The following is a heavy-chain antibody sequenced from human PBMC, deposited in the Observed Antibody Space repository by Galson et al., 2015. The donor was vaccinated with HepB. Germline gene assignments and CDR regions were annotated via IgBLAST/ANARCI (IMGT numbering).Heavy chain of an antibody. CDR2: IIPIYGSP. CDR3: ARLEENSGYSFDY. Sequence: SVKVSCKASGGTLHSFAVSWVRQAPGQGLEWMGGIIPIYGSPTYAQKFQDRVTISADESTTTAYMELTSLRSEDTAVYFCARLEENSGYSFDYWGQGTLVTVSS. V-gene: IGHV1-69*13. J-gene: IGHJ4*02. D-gene: IGHD3-22*01. CDR1: GGTLHSFA.